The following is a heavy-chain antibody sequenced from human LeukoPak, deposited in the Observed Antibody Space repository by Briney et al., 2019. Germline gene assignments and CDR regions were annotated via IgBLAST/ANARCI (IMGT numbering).Heavy chain of an antibody. D-gene: IGHD2-8*02. CDR1: GYSFSSYW. CDR3: ARRRDGTGSPLEY. Sequence: GESLKISCKGSGYSFSSYWIGWVRQMPGKGLEWMGIIYPRDSDTRYSPSFRGQVTISVDKSINSAYLQWSSLEASDTAIYYCARRRDGTGSPLEYWGQGTLVTVSS. J-gene: IGHJ4*02. CDR2: IYPRDSDT. V-gene: IGHV5-51*01.